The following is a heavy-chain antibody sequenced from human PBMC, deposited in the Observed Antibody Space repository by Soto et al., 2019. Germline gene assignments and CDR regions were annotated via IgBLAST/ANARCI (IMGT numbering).Heavy chain of an antibody. CDR2: INPNSGGT. Sequence: ASVKVSCKASGYTFTGYYMHWVRQAPGQGLEWMGWINPNSGGTNYAQKFQGRVTMTRDTSISTAYMELSRLRSDDTAVYYCVTDESWIQLWHAFDDWGQGTPVTVSS. V-gene: IGHV1-2*02. CDR1: GYTFTGYY. CDR3: VTDESWIQLWHAFDD. D-gene: IGHD5-18*01. J-gene: IGHJ4*01.